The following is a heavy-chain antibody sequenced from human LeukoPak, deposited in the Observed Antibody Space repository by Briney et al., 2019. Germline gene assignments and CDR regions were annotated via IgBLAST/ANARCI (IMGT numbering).Heavy chain of an antibody. Sequence: ASLKVSCKASGYTFSDYYIHWVRQAPGEGLEWMGWINPNSAGTNYAQKFQGRVTMTRDTSTSTAYMELSNLRSDDTAVYYCASSQGGLWFDYWGQGTLVTVSS. V-gene: IGHV1-2*02. CDR3: ASSQGGLWFDY. D-gene: IGHD3-16*01. CDR1: GYTFSDYY. J-gene: IGHJ4*02. CDR2: INPNSAGT.